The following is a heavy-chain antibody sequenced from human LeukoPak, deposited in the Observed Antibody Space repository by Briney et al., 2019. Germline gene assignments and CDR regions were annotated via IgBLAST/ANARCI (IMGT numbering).Heavy chain of an antibody. CDR3: ARVSIAARRFALEPDY. D-gene: IGHD6-6*01. CDR2: ISAYNGNT. CDR1: GYTFTSYG. Sequence: GASVKVSCKASGYTFTSYGISWVRQAPGQGLEWMGWISAYNGNTNYAQKLQGRVTMTTDTSTSTAYMELRSLRSDDTAVYYCARVSIAARRFALEPDYWGQGTLVTVSS. J-gene: IGHJ4*02. V-gene: IGHV1-18*01.